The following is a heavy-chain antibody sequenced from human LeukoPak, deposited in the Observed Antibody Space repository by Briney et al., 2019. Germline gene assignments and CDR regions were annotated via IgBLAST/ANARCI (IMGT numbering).Heavy chain of an antibody. Sequence: ASETLSLTCAVYGGSFSGYYWSWIRQPPGKGLEWIGEINHSGSTNYNPSLKSRVTISVDTSKNQFSLKLSSVTAADTAVYYCARVRVMITFGGVIAKRYFDYWGQGTLVTVSS. V-gene: IGHV4-34*01. CDR1: GGSFSGYY. CDR3: ARVRVMITFGGVIAKRYFDY. D-gene: IGHD3-16*02. J-gene: IGHJ4*02. CDR2: INHSGST.